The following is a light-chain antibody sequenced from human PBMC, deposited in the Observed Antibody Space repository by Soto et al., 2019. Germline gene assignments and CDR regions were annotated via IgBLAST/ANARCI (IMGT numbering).Light chain of an antibody. CDR1: QSISGW. CDR2: QAS. V-gene: IGKV1-5*03. Sequence: DIQMTQSPSTLSASVGDRVTITCRASQSISGWLAWYQQRPGKAPKLLIHQASRLESGVPSTFSGSGSGTEFTLTISSLQPDDVATYYCQQYKSYSTFGQGTKVDIK. CDR3: QQYKSYST. J-gene: IGKJ1*01.